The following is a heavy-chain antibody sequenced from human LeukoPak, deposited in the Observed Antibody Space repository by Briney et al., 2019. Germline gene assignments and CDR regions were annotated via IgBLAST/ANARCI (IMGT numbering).Heavy chain of an antibody. CDR1: GGSISTYY. CDR2: IYYSGST. CDR3: AVNLTRHTFDT. D-gene: IGHD1-1*01. Sequence: PSETLSLTCTVSGGSISTYYWSWIRQSPGKGLEWIGSIYYSGSTNYNPSLKSRVTISVDTSKNQFSLELSSVTAADTAVYYCAVNLTRHTFDTWGQGTMVTVSS. V-gene: IGHV4-59*08. J-gene: IGHJ3*02.